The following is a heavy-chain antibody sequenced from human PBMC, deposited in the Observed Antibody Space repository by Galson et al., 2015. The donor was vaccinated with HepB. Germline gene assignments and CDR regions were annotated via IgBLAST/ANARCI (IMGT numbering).Heavy chain of an antibody. V-gene: IGHV3-7*01. D-gene: IGHD6-6*01. Sequence: SLRLSCAASGFTLSSYWMTWVRQAPGKGLEWVANIKQDGIEKYYVDSVKGRFTISRDNAKKSLYLQMNSLRAEDTAVYYCARDSSSWVGYYYGMDVWGHGTTVTVSS. CDR1: GFTLSSYW. J-gene: IGHJ6*02. CDR3: ARDSSSWVGYYYGMDV. CDR2: IKQDGIEK.